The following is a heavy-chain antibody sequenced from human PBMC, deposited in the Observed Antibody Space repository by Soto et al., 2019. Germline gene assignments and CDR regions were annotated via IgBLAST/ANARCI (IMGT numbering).Heavy chain of an antibody. J-gene: IGHJ4*02. Sequence: PSETLSLTCSVSGVSVTGYSWTWIRHSPGKGLEWIGYVYHTGNTYYNPSLKSRVTISLDTSKNQVSLRLRSVTAADTAVYYCAREQYNWKLWGQGTLVTVSS. CDR3: AREQYNWKL. D-gene: IGHD1-20*01. V-gene: IGHV4-59*02. CDR2: VYHTGNT. CDR1: GVSVTGYS.